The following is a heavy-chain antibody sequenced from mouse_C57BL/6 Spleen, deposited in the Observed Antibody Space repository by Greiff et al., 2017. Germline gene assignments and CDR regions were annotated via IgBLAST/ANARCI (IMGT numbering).Heavy chain of an antibody. CDR2: INPNNGGT. Sequence: EVQLQQSGPELVKPGASVKISCKASGYTFTDYYMNWVKQSHGKSLEWIGDINPNNGGTSYNQKFKGKATLTVDKSSSTAYMELRSLTSEDSAVYYCARDIYLDYWGQGTTLTVSS. CDR3: ARDIYLDY. CDR1: GYTFTDYY. V-gene: IGHV1-26*01. J-gene: IGHJ2*01.